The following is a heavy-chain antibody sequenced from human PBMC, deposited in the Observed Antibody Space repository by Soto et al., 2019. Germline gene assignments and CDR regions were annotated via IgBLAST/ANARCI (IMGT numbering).Heavy chain of an antibody. V-gene: IGHV3-30-3*01. CDR1: GFAFSSYA. CDR3: ARDQSSGWGY. CDR2: ISYDGSNK. Sequence: ESGGGVVQPGRSLRLSCAASGFAFSSYAMHWVRQAPGKGLEWVAVISYDGSNKYYADSVKGRFTISRDNSKNTLYLQMNSLRAEDTAVYYCARDQSSGWGYWGQGTLVTVSS. J-gene: IGHJ4*02. D-gene: IGHD6-19*01.